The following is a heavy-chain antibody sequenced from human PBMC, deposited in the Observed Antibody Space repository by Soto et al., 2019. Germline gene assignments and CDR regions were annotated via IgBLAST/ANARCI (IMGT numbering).Heavy chain of an antibody. CDR1: GYSFTSYW. J-gene: IGHJ6*02. CDR2: IDPSDSYT. V-gene: IGHV5-10-1*01. D-gene: IGHD6-13*01. Sequence: PGESLKISCKGSGYSFTSYWISWVRQMPGKGLEWMGRIDPSDSYTNYSPSFQGHVTISADKSISTAYLQWSSLKASDTAMYYCARLIGDSSGWYFDKYYYYGMDVWGQGTTVTVSS. CDR3: ARLIGDSSGWYFDKYYYYGMDV.